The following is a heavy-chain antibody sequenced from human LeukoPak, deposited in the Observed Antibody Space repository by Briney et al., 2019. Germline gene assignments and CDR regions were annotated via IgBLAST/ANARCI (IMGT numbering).Heavy chain of an antibody. D-gene: IGHD6-13*01. CDR1: GFTFSSYA. Sequence: GGSLRLSCAASGFTFSSYAMSWVRQAPGKGLEWVSAISGSGGSTYYADSVKGRFTISRDNSKNTLYLQMNSLRAEDTAVYYCAKDWSSSSSWYRYFQHWGQGTLVTVSS. J-gene: IGHJ1*01. V-gene: IGHV3-23*01. CDR2: ISGSGGST. CDR3: AKDWSSSSSWYRYFQH.